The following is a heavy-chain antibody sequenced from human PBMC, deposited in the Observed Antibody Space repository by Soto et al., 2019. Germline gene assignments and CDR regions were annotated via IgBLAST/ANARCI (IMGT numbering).Heavy chain of an antibody. Sequence: SETLSLTCSASGGPITSSSHFWGWVRQPPGKGLEWIGTIYFTGNTYYTPSLKSRLTMSIDTSKNEFSLRLNSVTAADTAVYYCAGQTFTIAAASYGRSNWFDPWGPGTLVTVSS. V-gene: IGHV4-39*01. D-gene: IGHD6-25*01. J-gene: IGHJ5*02. CDR3: AGQTFTIAAASYGRSNWFDP. CDR1: GGPITSSSHF. CDR2: IYFTGNT.